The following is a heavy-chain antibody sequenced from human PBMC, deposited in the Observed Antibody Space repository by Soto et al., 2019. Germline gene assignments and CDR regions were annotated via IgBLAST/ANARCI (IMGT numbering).Heavy chain of an antibody. D-gene: IGHD6-13*01. Sequence: EVQLLESGGGLVQPGGSLRLSCAASGFTFSSHVMTWVRQGPGTGLQWVSTISSGGGTYYADSVKGRFTISRDNSRNTLYPQMNSLSAEDTAVYYCARFFVEAAAAGWGRPMDVWGQGTTVTVSS. J-gene: IGHJ6*02. V-gene: IGHV3-23*01. CDR2: ISSGGGT. CDR1: GFTFSSHV. CDR3: ARFFVEAAAAGWGRPMDV.